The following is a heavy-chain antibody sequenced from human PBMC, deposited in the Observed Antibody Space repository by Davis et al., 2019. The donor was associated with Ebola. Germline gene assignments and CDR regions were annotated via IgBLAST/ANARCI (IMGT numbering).Heavy chain of an antibody. V-gene: IGHV1-2*04. J-gene: IGHJ6*02. CDR1: GYTFTGYY. Sequence: ASVKVSCKASGYTFTGYYMYWVRQAPGQGLEWMGWINPNSGGTNYAQKFQGWVTMTRDTSISTAYMELSRLRSDDTAVYYCARDFKVVVPAAYYGMDVWGQGTTVTVSS. D-gene: IGHD2-2*01. CDR3: ARDFKVVVPAAYYGMDV. CDR2: INPNSGGT.